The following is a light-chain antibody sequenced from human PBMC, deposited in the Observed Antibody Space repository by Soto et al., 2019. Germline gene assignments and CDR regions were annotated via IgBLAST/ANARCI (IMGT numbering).Light chain of an antibody. CDR2: DVA. Sequence: QSVLTQPASVSGSPGKSIPISCTGNRKDDGAYNYVSWYQQHPGRPPKLMIYDVARWPSGVPDRFSGSKSGNTASLTISGLQAEDEADYFCCSYAGGYTYLFGTGTKVTVL. CDR1: RKDDGAYNY. J-gene: IGLJ1*01. CDR3: CSYAGGYTYL. V-gene: IGLV2-11*01.